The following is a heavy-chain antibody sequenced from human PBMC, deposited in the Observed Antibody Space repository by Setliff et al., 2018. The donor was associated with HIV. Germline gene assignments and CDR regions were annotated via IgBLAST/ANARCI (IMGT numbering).Heavy chain of an antibody. D-gene: IGHD3-22*01. Sequence: GGSLRLSCAVSGFTFSGYALHWVRQAPGKGLVWVAVISYDGVNAYYAESVEGRFTVSRDNAKNTLYMQMNSLRAEDTAVYYCAKAARDYYDSSGYYIGIDYWGRGTLVTVSS. CDR1: GFTFSGYA. CDR3: AKAARDYYDSSGYYIGIDY. V-gene: IGHV3-30-3*01. CDR2: ISYDGVNA. J-gene: IGHJ4*02.